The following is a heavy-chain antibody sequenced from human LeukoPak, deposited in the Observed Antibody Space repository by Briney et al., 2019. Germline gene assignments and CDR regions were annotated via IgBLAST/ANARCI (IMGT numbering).Heavy chain of an antibody. D-gene: IGHD3-22*01. CDR3: AGVRRSYDSDFDY. J-gene: IGHJ4*02. CDR2: INPSGGST. V-gene: IGHV1-46*01. CDR1: GYTFTSYY. Sequence: ASVKVSCKASGYTFTSYYMHWVRQAPGQGLEWMGIINPSGGSTSYAQKFQGRVTMTRDTSTSAVYMELSSLRSEDTAVYYCAGVRRSYDSDFDYWGQGTLVTVSS.